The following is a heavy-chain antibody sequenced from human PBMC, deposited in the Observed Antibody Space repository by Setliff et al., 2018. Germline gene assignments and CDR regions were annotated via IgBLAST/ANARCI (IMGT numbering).Heavy chain of an antibody. CDR2: IYTSGST. J-gene: IGHJ5*02. CDR1: GGSISSGSYY. D-gene: IGHD6-13*01. V-gene: IGHV4-61*02. Sequence: LSLTCTVSGGSISSGSYYWSWIRQPAGKGLEWIGRIYTSGSTNYKPSLKSRVTISVDTSKNQFSLKLSSVTAADTAVYYCAREGYSSLIGWFDPWGQGTLVT. CDR3: AREGYSSLIGWFDP.